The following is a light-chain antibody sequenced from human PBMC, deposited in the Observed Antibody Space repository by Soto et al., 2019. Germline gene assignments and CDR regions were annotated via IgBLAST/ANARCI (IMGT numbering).Light chain of an antibody. V-gene: IGLV2-14*01. J-gene: IGLJ1*01. CDR3: CSSAPESTYV. CDR2: EVS. CDR1: SSDVGGYNY. Sequence: QSVLTQPASVSGSPGQSITISCTGTSSDVGGYNYVSWYQRHPGKAPKLMIYEVSNRPSGVSNRFSGSTSGNAASLTISALQADDEADYFCCSSAPESTYVFGTGTKVTVL.